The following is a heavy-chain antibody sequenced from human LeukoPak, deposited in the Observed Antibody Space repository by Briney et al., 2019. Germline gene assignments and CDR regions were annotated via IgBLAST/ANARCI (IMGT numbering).Heavy chain of an antibody. V-gene: IGHV4-34*01. J-gene: IGHJ4*02. Sequence: PSETLSLTCAVYGGSFSGYHWTWSRQPPGKGLEWIGEINHNGNTNYNPSLKSRVTISVDTSKNQFSLELSFVTAADTAVYYCARPSRSLWFGDLYFDYWGQGTLVTVSS. CDR1: GGSFSGYH. D-gene: IGHD3-10*01. CDR3: ARPSRSLWFGDLYFDY. CDR2: INHNGNT.